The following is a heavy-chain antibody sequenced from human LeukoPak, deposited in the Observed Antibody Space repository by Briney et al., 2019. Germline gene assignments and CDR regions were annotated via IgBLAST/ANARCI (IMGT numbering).Heavy chain of an antibody. D-gene: IGHD2-21*01. CDR2: IYYSGST. Sequence: TLALTCTVSGGSISSGDYYWSWIRQPPGKCLEWIGYIYYSGSTYYKPSLKSRVTISVDTSKNQFSLKLSSVTAADTAVYYCARVIVVVMTDAFDIWGQGTMVTVSS. V-gene: IGHV4-30-4*08. CDR3: ARVIVVVMTDAFDI. J-gene: IGHJ3*02. CDR1: GGSISSGDYY.